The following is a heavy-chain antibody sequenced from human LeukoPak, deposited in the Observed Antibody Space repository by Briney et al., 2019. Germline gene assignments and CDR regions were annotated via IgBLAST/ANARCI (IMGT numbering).Heavy chain of an antibody. CDR2: INPDGSGK. Sequence: GSLRLSCEASGFTLSTYWMNWVRQVPGKGLDWVANINPDGSGKRYVDSVKGRFTIARDNADNSLSLQMNSLRAEDTAVYYCASWGAGGNSWGEGTLVTVSS. D-gene: IGHD3-16*01. CDR1: GFTLSTYW. V-gene: IGHV3-7*01. CDR3: ASWGAGGNS. J-gene: IGHJ4*02.